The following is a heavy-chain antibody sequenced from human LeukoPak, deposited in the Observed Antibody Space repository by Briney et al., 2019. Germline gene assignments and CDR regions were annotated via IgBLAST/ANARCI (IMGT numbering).Heavy chain of an antibody. V-gene: IGHV4-34*01. CDR3: AGLAVRTDY. CDR1: GGSFSGYY. D-gene: IGHD1-14*01. Sequence: SETLSLTCAVYGGSFSGYYWSWIRQPPGKGLEWIGEINHSGSTNYNPSLKSRVTISVDTSKNQFSLKLSSVTAADTAVYYCAGLAVRTDYWGQGTLVTVSS. CDR2: INHSGST. J-gene: IGHJ4*02.